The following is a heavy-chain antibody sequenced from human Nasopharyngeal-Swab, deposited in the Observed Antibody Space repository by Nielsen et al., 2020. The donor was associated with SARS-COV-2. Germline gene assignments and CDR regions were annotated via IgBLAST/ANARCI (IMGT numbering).Heavy chain of an antibody. V-gene: IGHV3-73*01. J-gene: IGHJ4*02. Sequence: VRQVPGKGLEWVGRIRSKANSYATAYAASVKGRFTISRDDSKNTAYLQMNSLKTEDTAVYYCTRQPFDYWGQGTLVTVSS. CDR3: TRQPFDY. CDR2: IRSKANSYAT.